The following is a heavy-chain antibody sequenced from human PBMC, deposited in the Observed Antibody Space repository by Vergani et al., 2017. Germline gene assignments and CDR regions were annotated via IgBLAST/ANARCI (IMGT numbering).Heavy chain of an antibody. CDR1: GYTLTELS. V-gene: IGHV1-24*01. D-gene: IGHD3-3*01. Sequence: QVQLVQSGAEVKKPGASVKVSCKVSGYTLTELSMHWVRQAPGKGLEWMGGFDPEDGETIYAQKFQGRVTMTEDTSTDTADMELSSLRSEDPAVYYCATFRRITIFGVVISYYYGMDVWGQGTTVTVSS. CDR2: FDPEDGET. J-gene: IGHJ6*02. CDR3: ATFRRITIFGVVISYYYGMDV.